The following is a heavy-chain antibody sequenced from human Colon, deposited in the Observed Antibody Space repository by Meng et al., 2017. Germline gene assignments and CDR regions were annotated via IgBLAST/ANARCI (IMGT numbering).Heavy chain of an antibody. D-gene: IGHD3-22*01. V-gene: IGHV3-23*01. CDR2: IKSGGDKT. J-gene: IGHJ4*02. CDR3: PKTGCRSVGYYCSGG. CDR1: GFTFSSFA. Sequence: GGSLRLSCAASGFTFSSFAMSWVRQIPGKGLEWVSSIKSGGDKTYFADSVKGRFTISRDNSNNAVYLQMNSLRNGDTAVYYCPKTGCRSVGYYCSGGWGQGTLVTVSS.